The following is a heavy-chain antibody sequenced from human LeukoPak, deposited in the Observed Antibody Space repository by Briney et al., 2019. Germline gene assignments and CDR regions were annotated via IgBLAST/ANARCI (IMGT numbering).Heavy chain of an antibody. CDR1: GFTFDDYA. CDR3: AKDMRPAAIFYFDY. D-gene: IGHD2-2*02. J-gene: IGHJ4*02. V-gene: IGHV3-43D*04. CDR2: ISWDGGST. Sequence: HPGGSLRLSCAASGFTFDDYAMHWVRHAPGKGLEWVSLISWDGGSTYYADSVKGRFTISRDNSKNSLYLQMNSLRAEDTALYYCAKDMRPAAIFYFDYWGQGTLVTVSS.